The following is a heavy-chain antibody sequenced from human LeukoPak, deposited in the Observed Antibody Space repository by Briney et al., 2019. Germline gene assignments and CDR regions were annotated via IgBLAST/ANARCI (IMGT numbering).Heavy chain of an antibody. D-gene: IGHD6-13*01. J-gene: IGHJ3*02. Sequence: SETLSLTCTVSGVSISSGVSYWSWIRQPPGKGLEYLGYIYHSGSTNYIPSLEGRVTISVDTSKNQFSLKLTSVTAADTAVYYCARGGPAVGTRDAFDIWGQGTRVTVSS. CDR3: ARGGPAVGTRDAFDI. V-gene: IGHV4-61*08. CDR1: GVSISSGVSY. CDR2: IYHSGST.